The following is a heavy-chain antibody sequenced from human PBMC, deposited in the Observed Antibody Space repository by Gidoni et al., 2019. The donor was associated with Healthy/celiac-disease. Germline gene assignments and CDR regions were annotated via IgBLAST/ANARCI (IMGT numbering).Heavy chain of an antibody. Sequence: QLQLQESGPGLVKPSETLSLTCTVSGGSISSSSYYWGWIRQPPGKGLEWIGSIYYSGSTYYNPSLKSRVTISVDTSKNQFSLKLSSVTAADTAVYYCASGPSHYYDSSGYYHETDAFDIWGQGTMVTVSS. V-gene: IGHV4-39*07. D-gene: IGHD3-22*01. CDR3: ASGPSHYYDSSGYYHETDAFDI. J-gene: IGHJ3*02. CDR1: GGSISSSSYY. CDR2: IYYSGST.